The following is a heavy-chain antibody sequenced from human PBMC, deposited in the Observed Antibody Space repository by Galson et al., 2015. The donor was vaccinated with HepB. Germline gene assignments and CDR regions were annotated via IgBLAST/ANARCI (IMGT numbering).Heavy chain of an antibody. D-gene: IGHD4-23*01. CDR1: GYTFTSYH. V-gene: IGHV1-46*01. CDR2: INPSGGST. J-gene: IGHJ2*01. Sequence: SVKVSCKASGYTFTSYHMHWVRQAPGQGLEWMGIINPSGGSTSYAQKFQGRVTMTRDTSTSTVYMELSSLRSEDTAVYYCASDYGGSWYFDLWGRGTLVTVSS. CDR3: ASDYGGSWYFDL.